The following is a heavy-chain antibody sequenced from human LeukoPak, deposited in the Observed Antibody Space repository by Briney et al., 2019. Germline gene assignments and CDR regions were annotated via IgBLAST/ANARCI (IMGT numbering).Heavy chain of an antibody. CDR3: AKDGGSYYYDSSGFHY. D-gene: IGHD3-22*01. J-gene: IGHJ4*02. V-gene: IGHV3-21*01. CDR2: ISTTSSYI. Sequence: GGSLRLSCAASGFTFSDYGMSWVRQAPGKGLEWVSSISTTSSYIYYADSMKGRFTISRGNAKNSLYLQMNSLRAEDTAVYYCAKDGGSYYYDSSGFHYWGQGTLVTVSS. CDR1: GFTFSDYG.